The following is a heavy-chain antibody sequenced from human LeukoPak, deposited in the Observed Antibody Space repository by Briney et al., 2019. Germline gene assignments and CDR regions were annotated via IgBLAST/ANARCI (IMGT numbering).Heavy chain of an antibody. Sequence: GGPLRLSCAASGFTFSDSYMSWIRQAPGKGLEWVSDITSSGSTIYYADSVKGRFTISRDNAKNSLYLQMNSLRAEDTAVYYCARTYSSSQTNWFDPWGQGTLVTVSS. J-gene: IGHJ5*02. CDR3: ARTYSSSQTNWFDP. V-gene: IGHV3-11*04. CDR2: ITSSGSTI. CDR1: GFTFSDSY. D-gene: IGHD6-13*01.